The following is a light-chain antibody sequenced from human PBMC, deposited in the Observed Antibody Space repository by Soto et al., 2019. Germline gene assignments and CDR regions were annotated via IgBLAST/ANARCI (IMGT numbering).Light chain of an antibody. CDR1: SGDVGGYIY. V-gene: IGLV2-14*01. CDR2: EVS. J-gene: IGLJ1*01. Sequence: QSVLTQAPSASGSPGQSVTISCTGTSGDVGGYIYVSWYQQHPGKAPKLMIFEVSNRPSGVSNRFSGSKSGNTASLTISGLQAEDEADYYCSSYTSSSTLYVFGTGTKLTVL. CDR3: SSYTSSSTLYV.